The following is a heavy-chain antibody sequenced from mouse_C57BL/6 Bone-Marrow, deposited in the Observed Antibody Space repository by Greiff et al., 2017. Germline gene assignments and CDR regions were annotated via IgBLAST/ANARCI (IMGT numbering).Heavy chain of an antibody. D-gene: IGHD1-1*01. Sequence: VQLQQSGPELVKPGASVKISCKASGYTFTDYYMNWVKQSHGKSLEWIGNINPNNGGTSYNQKFKGKATLTVDKSSSTAYMELRSLTSEDSAVYYCARETTVVASSFDYWGQGTTLTVSS. CDR2: INPNNGGT. J-gene: IGHJ2*01. CDR3: ARETTVVASSFDY. V-gene: IGHV1-26*01. CDR1: GYTFTDYY.